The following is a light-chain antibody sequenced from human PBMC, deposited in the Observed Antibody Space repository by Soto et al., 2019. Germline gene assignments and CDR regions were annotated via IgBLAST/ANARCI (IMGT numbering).Light chain of an antibody. CDR2: EVS. J-gene: IGLJ2*01. Sequence: QSVLTQPASVSGSPGQSITISCTGTSSDVGAYNFVSWYQQFPGKAPKLMIYEVSNRPSGVSDRFSGSKSGNTASLIISGLRAEDEADDYCSSQTGSATVLFGGGTKLTVL. V-gene: IGLV2-14*01. CDR1: SSDVGAYNF. CDR3: SSQTGSATVL.